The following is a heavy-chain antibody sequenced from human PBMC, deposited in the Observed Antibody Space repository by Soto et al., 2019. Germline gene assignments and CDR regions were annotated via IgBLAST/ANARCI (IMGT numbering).Heavy chain of an antibody. D-gene: IGHD3-3*01. CDR3: ARDRFIGVGIGGYFDC. CDR2: IGYDGSDK. CDR1: RFTFSTYA. Sequence: QVQLVESGGGVVQPGRSLRLSCAASRFTFSTYAMHWVRQAPGKGLEWVAVIGYDGSDKYYADSVKGRFTISRDNSKNTLYLQMNSLRAEDTAVYYCARDRFIGVGIGGYFDCWGQGTLVTVSS. J-gene: IGHJ4*02. V-gene: IGHV3-33*01.